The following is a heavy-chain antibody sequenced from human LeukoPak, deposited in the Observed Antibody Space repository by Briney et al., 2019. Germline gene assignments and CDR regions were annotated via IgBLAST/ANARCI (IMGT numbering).Heavy chain of an antibody. CDR1: GGSFSGYY. CDR2: INHSGST. D-gene: IGHD4-23*01. Sequence: SETLSLTCAVYGGSFSGYYWSWIRQPPGKGLEWIGEINHSGSTNYNPSLKSRVTISVDTSKNQFSLKLSSVTAADTAVYYCARSKGKVVTFDYWGQGTLVTVSS. CDR3: ARSKGKVVTFDY. J-gene: IGHJ4*02. V-gene: IGHV4-34*01.